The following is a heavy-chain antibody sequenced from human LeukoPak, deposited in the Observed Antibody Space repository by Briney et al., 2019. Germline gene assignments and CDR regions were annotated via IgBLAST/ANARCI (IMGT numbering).Heavy chain of an antibody. Sequence: GGSLRLSCAASGFIFSSYSMIWVRQAPGKGLEWVSFISSTGGHIYYADSVKGRFTISRDNAKSSLFLQMNSLRAEDTAVYYCARGRGNYYDSSSFYYYYMDVWGKGTTVTVSS. J-gene: IGHJ6*03. CDR3: ARGRGNYYDSSSFYYYYMDV. V-gene: IGHV3-21*01. CDR1: GFIFSSYS. CDR2: ISSTGGHI. D-gene: IGHD3-22*01.